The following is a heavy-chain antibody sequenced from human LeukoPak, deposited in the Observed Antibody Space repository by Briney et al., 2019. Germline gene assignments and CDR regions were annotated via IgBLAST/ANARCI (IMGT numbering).Heavy chain of an antibody. CDR3: ARQQMGVVAAAAYMDX. CDR2: IYPGDSDT. CDR1: GYSFTSYW. J-gene: IGHJ6*03. Sequence: GESLKISCKGSGYSFTSYWIGWVRQMPGKGLEWMGIIYPGDSDTRYSPSFQGQVTISADKSISTAYLQWSSLKASDTAMYYCARQQMGVVAAAAYMDXWGKGTTVTVSS. V-gene: IGHV5-51*01. D-gene: IGHD6-13*01.